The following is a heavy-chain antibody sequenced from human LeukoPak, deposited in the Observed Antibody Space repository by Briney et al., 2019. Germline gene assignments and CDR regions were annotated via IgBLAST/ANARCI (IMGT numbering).Heavy chain of an antibody. Sequence: GGSLRLSCAASGFTFSDYYMSWIRQAPGKGLEWVSYISSSGTTIYYADSVKGRFTISRDNAKNSLYLQMNSLRAEDTAVYYCARRQYSSGWLVDYWGQGTLVTVSS. CDR1: GFTFSDYY. V-gene: IGHV3-11*01. D-gene: IGHD6-19*01. J-gene: IGHJ4*02. CDR2: ISSSGTTI. CDR3: ARRQYSSGWLVDY.